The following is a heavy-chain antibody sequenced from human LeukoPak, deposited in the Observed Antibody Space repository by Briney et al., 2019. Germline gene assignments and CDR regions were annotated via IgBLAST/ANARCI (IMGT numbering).Heavy chain of an antibody. Sequence: GGSLRLSCAASGFTFSKYWMGGVRQAPGKGLEWVANTKPDGSAEYYADSVRGRFTTSRVNANNLLYLQMNRLRAEDTAVYYCARAGGLNTNFDYWGQGTLVTVSS. CDR3: ARAGGLNTNFDY. D-gene: IGHD2-8*02. CDR2: TKPDGSAE. CDR1: GFTFSKYW. V-gene: IGHV3-7*01. J-gene: IGHJ4*02.